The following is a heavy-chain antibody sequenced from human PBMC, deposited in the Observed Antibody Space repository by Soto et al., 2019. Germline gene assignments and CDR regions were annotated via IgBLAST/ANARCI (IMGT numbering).Heavy chain of an antibody. V-gene: IGHV4-39*01. J-gene: IGHJ4*02. CDR3: ARLVYATVTTVLYYFDY. CDR2: IYYSGST. CDR1: GGSISSSSYY. D-gene: IGHD4-17*01. Sequence: SETLSLTCTVSGGSISSSSYYWGWIRQPPGKGLEWIGSIYYSGSTYYNPSLKRRVTISVDTSKNQFSLKLSSVTAADTAVYYCARLVYATVTTVLYYFDYWGQGTLVTVSS.